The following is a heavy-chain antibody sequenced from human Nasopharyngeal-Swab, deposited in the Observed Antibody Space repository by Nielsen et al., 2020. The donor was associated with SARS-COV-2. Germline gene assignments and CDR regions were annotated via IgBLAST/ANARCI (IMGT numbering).Heavy chain of an antibody. CDR1: GFTFSSYA. Sequence: GGSLRLSCAASGFTFSSYAMSWVRQAPGKGLEWVSAVSYTGERTYYADSVKGRFTISRDNSKNTLYLQMSSLRPEDTAVYYCAKGDESSGIFDYWGQGSLVTVSS. J-gene: IGHJ4*02. D-gene: IGHD3-22*01. CDR2: VSYTGERT. CDR3: AKGDESSGIFDY. V-gene: IGHV3-23*01.